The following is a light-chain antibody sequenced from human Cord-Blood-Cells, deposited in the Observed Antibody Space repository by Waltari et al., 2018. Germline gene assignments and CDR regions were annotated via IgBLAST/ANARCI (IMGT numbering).Light chain of an antibody. CDR3: QQYNNWPPLT. CDR2: GAS. J-gene: IGKJ4*01. CDR1: QSVSSN. V-gene: IGKV3-15*01. Sequence: EIVMTQSPATLSVSPGERATLSCRASQSVSSNLAWYQQKPGQAPRLLIYGASTRATGIPARFMGSGSGTELTLTISSLQSEDFAVYDCQQYNNWPPLTFGGGTKVEIK.